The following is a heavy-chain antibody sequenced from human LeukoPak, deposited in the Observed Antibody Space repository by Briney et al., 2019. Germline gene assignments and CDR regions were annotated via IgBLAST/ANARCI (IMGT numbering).Heavy chain of an antibody. Sequence: ASVKVSCKASGYTFTSYGISWVRQAPGQGLEWMGWISAYNGNTNYAQKLQGRVTMTTDTSTSTVYMELRSLRSDDTAVYYCARHVRDYYDSSGYYRLDALDIWGQGTLVTAPS. V-gene: IGHV1-18*01. CDR3: ARHVRDYYDSSGYYRLDALDI. CDR2: ISAYNGNT. D-gene: IGHD3-22*01. CDR1: GYTFTSYG. J-gene: IGHJ3*02.